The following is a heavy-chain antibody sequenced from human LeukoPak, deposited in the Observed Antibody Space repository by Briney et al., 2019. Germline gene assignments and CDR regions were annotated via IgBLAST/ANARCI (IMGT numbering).Heavy chain of an antibody. V-gene: IGHV4-39*07. D-gene: IGHD3-9*01. Sequence: SETLSLTCTVSGGSISSSPYYWGWIRQPPGKGLEWIASISYSGSTFYNPSLKSRVTISRDTSKNQLSLKMNSVTAADTAVYYCAAGGPTPYYDILTGYSPFDYWGQGTLVTVSS. CDR1: GGSISSSPYY. J-gene: IGHJ4*02. CDR3: AAGGPTPYYDILTGYSPFDY. CDR2: ISYSGST.